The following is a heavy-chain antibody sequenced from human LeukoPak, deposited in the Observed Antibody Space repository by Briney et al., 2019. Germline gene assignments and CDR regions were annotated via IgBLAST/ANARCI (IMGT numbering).Heavy chain of an antibody. J-gene: IGHJ4*02. D-gene: IGHD4-11*01. CDR3: ARVRDDYTYFDC. CDR1: GFTFSSYW. CDR2: INSDGSRT. Sequence: PGESLRLSCAASGFTFSSYWMHWVRQAPGKGLMWVSRINSDGSRTTYADSVRGRFTISRDNAKSTLYLQMNSLRAEDTAVYYCARVRDDYTYFDCWGQGTLVTVSS. V-gene: IGHV3-74*01.